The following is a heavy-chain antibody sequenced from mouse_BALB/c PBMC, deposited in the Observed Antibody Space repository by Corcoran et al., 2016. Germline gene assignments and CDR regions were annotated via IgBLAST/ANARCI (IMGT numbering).Heavy chain of an antibody. CDR1: GYTFTNYG. Sequence: QIQLVQSGPELKKPGETVKISCKASGYTFTNYGMNWVKQAPGKGLKWMGWINTHSGVPKYAEDFKGRFAFSLENSASTAYLQISNLKNEDTATYFCASGRLSYFDYWGQGTTLTVSS. V-gene: IGHV9-3*02. CDR3: ASGRLSYFDY. J-gene: IGHJ2*01. CDR2: INTHSGVP. D-gene: IGHD2-2*01.